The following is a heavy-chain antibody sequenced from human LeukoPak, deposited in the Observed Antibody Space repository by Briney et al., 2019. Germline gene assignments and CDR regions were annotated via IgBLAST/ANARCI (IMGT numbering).Heavy chain of an antibody. D-gene: IGHD3-22*01. V-gene: IGHV3-66*01. Sequence: YIGGTTYYADSVNGRFNISRDNSKNTLYLQMNSLRAEDTAVYYCARGFYDSSGQGAFDIWGQGTMVTVSS. J-gene: IGHJ3*02. CDR3: ARGFYDSSGQGAFDI. CDR2: YIGGTT.